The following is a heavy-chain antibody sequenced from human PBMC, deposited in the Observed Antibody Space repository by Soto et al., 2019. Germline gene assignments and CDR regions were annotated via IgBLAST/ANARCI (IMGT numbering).Heavy chain of an antibody. Sequence: SETLSLTCTVSGGSISSSSYYWGWIHQPPGKGLEWIGSIYYSGSTYYNPSLKSRVTISVDTSKNQFSLKLSSVTAADTAVYYCATLIQLGRLGWGQGTLVTVSS. J-gene: IGHJ4*02. V-gene: IGHV4-39*01. CDR1: GGSISSSSYY. CDR3: ATLIQLGRLG. CDR2: IYYSGST. D-gene: IGHD5-18*01.